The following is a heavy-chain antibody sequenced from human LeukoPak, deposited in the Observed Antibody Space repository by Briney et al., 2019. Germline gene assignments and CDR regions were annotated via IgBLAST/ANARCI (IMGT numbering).Heavy chain of an antibody. CDR2: ISAYNGNT. V-gene: IGHV1-18*01. J-gene: IGHJ5*02. CDR3: ARGAETGYSSSWYWKNWFDP. Sequence: ASVKVSCKASGYTFTSYGISWMRQASGQGLEWMGWISAYNGNTNYAQKLQGRVTMTTDTSTSTAYMELRSLRSDDTAVYYCARGAETGYSSSWYWKNWFDPWGQGTLVTVSS. D-gene: IGHD6-13*01. CDR1: GYTFTSYG.